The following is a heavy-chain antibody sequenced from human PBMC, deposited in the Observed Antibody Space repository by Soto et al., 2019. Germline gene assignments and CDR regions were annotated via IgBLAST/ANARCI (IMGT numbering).Heavy chain of an antibody. V-gene: IGHV3-48*02. CDR2: ITGSGSVI. J-gene: IGHJ4*02. CDR3: ASGCPNGGCWMMN. CDR1: GLTFSNHN. Sequence: EVQLVESGGGFVQPGGSLRLSCEGSGLTFSNHNMNWVRQAPGKGLEWVSFITGSGSVIYYADSVKGRFTISRDNAKSSLYLQMNSLRDEDTAVYYCASGCPNGGCWMMNWGQGTLVTVSS. D-gene: IGHD2-8*01.